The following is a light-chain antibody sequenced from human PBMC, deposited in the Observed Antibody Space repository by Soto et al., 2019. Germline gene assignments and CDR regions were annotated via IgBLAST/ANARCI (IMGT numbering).Light chain of an antibody. CDR2: AAS. V-gene: IGKV1-39*01. Sequence: DVQMTQSPSSLSASVGDRVTIACRASQPIGNYLKWYQQKPGEAPKVXIFAASSLRSGVPSRFSGSGYGTEFTLTINNLHPEDSATYYCQQTHAVTLTFGQGTRLEIK. CDR3: QQTHAVTLT. J-gene: IGKJ5*01. CDR1: QPIGNY.